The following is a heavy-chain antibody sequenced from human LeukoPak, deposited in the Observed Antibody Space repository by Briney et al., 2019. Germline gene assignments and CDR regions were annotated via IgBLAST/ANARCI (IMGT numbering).Heavy chain of an antibody. CDR2: FGSGGDT. V-gene: IGHV3-13*04. J-gene: IGHJ2*01. D-gene: IGHD6-19*01. Sequence: PGGPLRLSCAASGFTFSRYDMHWVRQAAGRGPEWVSAFGSGGDTYYPGSVKGRFTISREDAKSSLYLQMNSLRDGDTAVYYCARGGWSHNNRYFDLWGRGTLVIVSS. CDR1: GFTFSRYD. CDR3: ARGGWSHNNRYFDL.